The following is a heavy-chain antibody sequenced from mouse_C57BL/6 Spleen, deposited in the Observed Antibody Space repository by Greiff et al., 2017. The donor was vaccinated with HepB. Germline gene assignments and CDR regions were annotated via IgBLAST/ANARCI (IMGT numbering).Heavy chain of an antibody. D-gene: IGHD1-1*01. V-gene: IGHV1-50*01. J-gene: IGHJ1*03. CDR3: ARCSVITTERYFDV. CDR1: GYTFTSYW. CDR2: IDPSDSYT. Sequence: QVQLQQPGAELVKPGASVKLSCKASGYTFTSYWMQWVKQRPGQGLEWIGEIDPSDSYTNYNQKFKGKATLTVDTSSSTAYMQLSSLTSEDSAVYYCARCSVITTERYFDVWGTGTTVTVSS.